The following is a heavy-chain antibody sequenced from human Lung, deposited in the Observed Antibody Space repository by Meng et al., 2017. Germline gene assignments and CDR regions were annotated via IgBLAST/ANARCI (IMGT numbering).Heavy chain of an antibody. Sequence: QGQLREWGAGLLKPSETLSLTCVVSGGSFSDYYWSWIRQPPGKGLEWIGEINHSGSTNYNPSLESRATISVDTSQNSLSLKLSSVTAADSAVYYCARGPTTMAHDFDYWGQGTLVTVSS. V-gene: IGHV4-34*01. CDR3: ARGPTTMAHDFDY. CDR1: GGSFSDYY. D-gene: IGHD4-11*01. CDR2: INHSGST. J-gene: IGHJ4*02.